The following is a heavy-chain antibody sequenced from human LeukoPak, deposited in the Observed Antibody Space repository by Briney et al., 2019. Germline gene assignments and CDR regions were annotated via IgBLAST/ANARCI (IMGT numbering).Heavy chain of an antibody. D-gene: IGHD2-2*01. CDR2: ISYGGSNK. V-gene: IGHV3-30*07. CDR3: AKGLRSTDYMDV. Sequence: GGSLRLSCAASGFTFSSYAMPWVRQAPGKGLEWVAVISYGGSNKYYADSVKGRFTISRDNSKNTLYLQMNSLRAEDTAVYYCAKGLRSTDYMDVWGKGTTVTVSS. J-gene: IGHJ6*03. CDR1: GFTFSSYA.